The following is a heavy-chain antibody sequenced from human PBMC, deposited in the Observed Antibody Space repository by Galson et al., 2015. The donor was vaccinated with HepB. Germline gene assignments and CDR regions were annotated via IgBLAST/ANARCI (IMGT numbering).Heavy chain of an antibody. CDR2: IVVGSGNT. D-gene: IGHD3-22*01. Sequence: SVKVSCKASGFTFTSSAMQWVRQARGQRLEWIGWIVVGSGNTNYAQKFQERVTITRDMSTSTAYMELSSLRSEDTAVYYCAADRYYDSSGYYVHPDFDYWGQGTLVTVSS. J-gene: IGHJ4*02. CDR1: GFTFTSSA. CDR3: AADRYYDSSGYYVHPDFDY. V-gene: IGHV1-58*02.